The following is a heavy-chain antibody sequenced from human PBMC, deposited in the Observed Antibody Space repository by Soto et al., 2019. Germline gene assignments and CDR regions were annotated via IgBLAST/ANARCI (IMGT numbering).Heavy chain of an antibody. CDR3: ADETSWNFHFRY. V-gene: IGHV3-33*01. Sequence: QVQLVESGGGVVQPGTSLRLSCAASGFTISTHGMHWVRQAPGKGLEWVANIWYDGSNRFYADSVTGRFTSAKDNSKNSLYLQMSSLRAYDTAVDYCADETSWNFHFRYWGQGTEVTVSS. CDR2: IWYDGSNR. D-gene: IGHD1-7*01. CDR1: GFTISTHG. J-gene: IGHJ4*02.